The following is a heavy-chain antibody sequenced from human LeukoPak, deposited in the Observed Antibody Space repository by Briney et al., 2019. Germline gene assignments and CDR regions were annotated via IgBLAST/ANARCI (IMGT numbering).Heavy chain of an antibody. CDR2: ISGSGGST. Sequence: EGSLRLSCAASGFTFSSYAMSWVSQAPGKGLEWVSAISGSGGSTYYADSVKGRFTMSRDNSKNTLYLQMNSLRAEDTAVYYCAKDIARAAAISSKPFDYWGQGTLVTVSS. D-gene: IGHD2-2*02. V-gene: IGHV3-23*01. J-gene: IGHJ4*02. CDR1: GFTFSSYA. CDR3: AKDIARAAAISSKPFDY.